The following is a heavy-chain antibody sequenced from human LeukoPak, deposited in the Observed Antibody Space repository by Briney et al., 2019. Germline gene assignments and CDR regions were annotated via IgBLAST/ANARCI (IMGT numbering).Heavy chain of an antibody. D-gene: IGHD6-13*01. CDR3: AKAGYSSSCKD. CDR2: ISGSGGST. Sequence: GGSLRLSCAASGFTFSSFGMSWVRQAPGKWLEWVSAISGSGGSTYYADSVQGRFTISRDNSKNTLYLQMNSLTAEDTAVYYCAKAGYSSSCKDWGQGTLVTVSS. V-gene: IGHV3-23*01. CDR1: GFTFSSFG. J-gene: IGHJ4*02.